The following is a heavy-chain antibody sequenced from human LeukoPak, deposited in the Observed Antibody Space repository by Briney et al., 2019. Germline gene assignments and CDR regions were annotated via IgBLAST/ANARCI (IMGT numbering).Heavy chain of an antibody. V-gene: IGHV1-3*01. D-gene: IGHD4-17*01. J-gene: IGHJ3*02. CDR1: GYTFTIYA. Sequence: ASVRVSCRASGYTFTIYAMHGVGQAPGERGEWMGWINAGNGNTKYSQKFQGRVTITRDTSASTAYMELSSLRSEDTAVYYCARVDYGDSFGIWGQGTMVTVSS. CDR3: ARVDYGDSFGI. CDR2: INAGNGNT.